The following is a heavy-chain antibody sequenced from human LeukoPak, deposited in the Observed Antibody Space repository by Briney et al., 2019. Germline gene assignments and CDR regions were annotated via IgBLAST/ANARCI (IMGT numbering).Heavy chain of an antibody. Sequence: PGGSLRLSCVASGFTFTNYGMHWVRQAPGKGLEWVAFVRYDGGNKYYADSVKGRFTISRDNSKNTLYLQLNSLTTEDTAVYYCAKDGTTVTTGRGYFDYWGQGALVTVSS. CDR2: VRYDGGNK. CDR3: AKDGTTVTTGRGYFDY. V-gene: IGHV3-30*02. CDR1: GFTFTNYG. D-gene: IGHD4-17*01. J-gene: IGHJ4*02.